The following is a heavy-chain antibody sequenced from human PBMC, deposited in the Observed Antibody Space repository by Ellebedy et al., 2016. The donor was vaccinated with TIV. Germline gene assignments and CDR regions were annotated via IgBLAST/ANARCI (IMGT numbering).Heavy chain of an antibody. V-gene: IGHV3-33*01. Sequence: PRGSLRLSCAASGFIFSSYGMHWVRQAPGKGLEWVAVIWYDGSEKYYTDSVKGRFTISRDNSKSTVFLQMNSLRVEDTAVYFCAREAIGAAGRFDYWGQGTLVTVSS. D-gene: IGHD6-13*01. CDR2: IWYDGSEK. J-gene: IGHJ4*02. CDR1: GFIFSSYG. CDR3: AREAIGAAGRFDY.